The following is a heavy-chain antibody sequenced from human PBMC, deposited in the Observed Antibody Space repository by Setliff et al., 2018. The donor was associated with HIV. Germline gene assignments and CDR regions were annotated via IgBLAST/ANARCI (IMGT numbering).Heavy chain of an antibody. Sequence: ASVKVSCKVSGYTLSELSRHWVRQAPGKGLEWMGGFDPEDGETIYAQKFQGRVTMTDDTSTDTVYMELSSLRSEDTAVYYCAGRRELPNEASFDIWGQGTMVTVSS. CDR2: FDPEDGET. CDR1: GYTLSELS. V-gene: IGHV1-24*01. CDR3: AGRRELPNEASFDI. D-gene: IGHD1-26*01. J-gene: IGHJ3*02.